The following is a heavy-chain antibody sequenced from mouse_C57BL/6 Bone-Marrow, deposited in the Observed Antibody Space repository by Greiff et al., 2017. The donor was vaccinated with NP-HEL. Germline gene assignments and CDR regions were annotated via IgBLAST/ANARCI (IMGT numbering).Heavy chain of an antibody. CDR3: ARVDWDDDY. D-gene: IGHD4-1*01. Sequence: DVKLQESGPGLVKPSQSLSLTCSVTGYSITSGYYWNWIRQFPGNKLEWMGYISYDGSNNYNPSLKNRISITRDTSKNQFFLKLNSVTTEDTATYYCARVDWDDDYWGQGTTLTVSS. V-gene: IGHV3-6*01. CDR2: ISYDGSN. CDR1: GYSITSGYY. J-gene: IGHJ2*01.